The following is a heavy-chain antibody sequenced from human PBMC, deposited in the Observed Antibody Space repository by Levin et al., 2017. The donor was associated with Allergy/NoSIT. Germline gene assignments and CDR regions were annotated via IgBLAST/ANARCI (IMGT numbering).Heavy chain of an antibody. Sequence: NRGESLKISCKGSGYSFSNYWIGWVRQMSGKGLEWMGIIYPGDSETRYSPSFQGQVTISADNSINTAYLQWSSLKASDTAIYYCARLHCTNCPSDYWGQGTLVTVSS. CDR1: GYSFSNYW. CDR3: ARLHCTNCPSDY. D-gene: IGHD2-2*01. J-gene: IGHJ4*02. CDR2: IYPGDSET. V-gene: IGHV5-51*01.